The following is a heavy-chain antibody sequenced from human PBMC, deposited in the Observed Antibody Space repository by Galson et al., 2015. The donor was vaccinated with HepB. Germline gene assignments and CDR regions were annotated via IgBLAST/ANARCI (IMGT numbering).Heavy chain of an antibody. D-gene: IGHD3-16*01. Sequence: SLRLSCAASGFTFSSYAMSWVRQAPGKGLEWVSAISGSGGSTYYADSVKGRFTISRDNSKNTLYLQMNSLRAEDTAVYYCAKDVGNFGGGFDYWGQGTLVTVSS. CDR2: ISGSGGST. CDR1: GFTFSSYA. V-gene: IGHV3-23*01. J-gene: IGHJ4*02. CDR3: AKDVGNFGGGFDY.